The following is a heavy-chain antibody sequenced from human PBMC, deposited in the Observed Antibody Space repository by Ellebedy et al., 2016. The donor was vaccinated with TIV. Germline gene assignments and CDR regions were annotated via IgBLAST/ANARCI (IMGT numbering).Heavy chain of an antibody. CDR3: ARDLVGSTNWFDP. J-gene: IGHJ5*02. CDR1: GFTFSSYD. CDR2: IGTAGDT. Sequence: GESLKISCAASGFTFSSYDMHWVRQATGKGLEWVSAIGTAGDTYYPGSVKGRFTISRENAKNSLYLQMHSLRAEDTAVYYCARDLVGSTNWFDPWGQGTLVTVSS. V-gene: IGHV3-13*01. D-gene: IGHD2-2*01.